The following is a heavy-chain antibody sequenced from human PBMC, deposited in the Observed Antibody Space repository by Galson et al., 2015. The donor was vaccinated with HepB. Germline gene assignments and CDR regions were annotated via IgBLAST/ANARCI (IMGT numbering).Heavy chain of an antibody. Sequence: SLRLSCAASGFTFSSYAMSWVRQAPGKGLEWVSATSGSGGSTYYADSVKGRFTISRDNSKNTLYLQMNSLRAEDTAVYYCAKGIAVAGTGLDYWGQGTLVTVSS. CDR3: AKGIAVAGTGLDY. J-gene: IGHJ4*02. V-gene: IGHV3-23*01. D-gene: IGHD6-19*01. CDR1: GFTFSSYA. CDR2: TSGSGGST.